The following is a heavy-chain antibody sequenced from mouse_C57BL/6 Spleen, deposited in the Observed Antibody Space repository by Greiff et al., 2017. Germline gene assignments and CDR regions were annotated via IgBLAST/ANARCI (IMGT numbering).Heavy chain of an antibody. V-gene: IGHV1-69*01. CDR3: ARSGFGYDGDY. Sequence: QVQLQQPGAELVMPGASVKLSCKASGYTFTSYWMHWVKQRPGQGLEWIGEIDPSDSYTNYNQKFKGKSTLTVDKSSSTAYMQLSSLTSEDSAVYYCARSGFGYDGDYWGQGTSVTVSS. D-gene: IGHD2-2*01. CDR1: GYTFTSYW. J-gene: IGHJ4*01. CDR2: IDPSDSYT.